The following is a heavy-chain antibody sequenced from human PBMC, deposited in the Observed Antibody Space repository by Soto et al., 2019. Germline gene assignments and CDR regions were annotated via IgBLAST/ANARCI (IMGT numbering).Heavy chain of an antibody. CDR3: AKVEYYDSSVYYPFDY. J-gene: IGHJ4*02. D-gene: IGHD3-22*01. Sequence: PGGSLRLSCAASGFTFSNYGMHWVRQAPGEGLEWVAVISYDGSNTYYADSVKGRFTISRDNSKNTLYLQMNSLRPEDTAVYYCAKVEYYDSSVYYPFDYWGQGTPVTVSS. CDR1: GFTFSNYG. CDR2: ISYDGSNT. V-gene: IGHV3-30*18.